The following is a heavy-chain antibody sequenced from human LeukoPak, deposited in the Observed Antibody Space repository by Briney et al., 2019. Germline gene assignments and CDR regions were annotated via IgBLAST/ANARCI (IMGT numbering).Heavy chain of an antibody. CDR3: AGTYGDDPSNFDY. D-gene: IGHD4-17*01. Sequence: GGSLRLSCAASGFTFSSYSMNWVRQAPGKGLEWVSSISSSSSYIYYADSVKGRFTISRDNAKNSLYLQMSSLRAEDTAVYYCAGTYGDDPSNFDYWGQGTLVTVSS. V-gene: IGHV3-21*01. CDR1: GFTFSSYS. CDR2: ISSSSSYI. J-gene: IGHJ4*02.